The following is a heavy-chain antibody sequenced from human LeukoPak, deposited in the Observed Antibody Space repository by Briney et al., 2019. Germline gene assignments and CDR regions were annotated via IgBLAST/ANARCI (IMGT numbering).Heavy chain of an antibody. CDR2: IDGSGTT. D-gene: IGHD3-22*01. J-gene: IGHJ4*01. CDR3: AKEVHDGSGYTADY. V-gene: IGHV3-23*01. CDR1: GFTFSTYP. Sequence: GGSLRLSCAVSGFTFSTYPMSWVRQAPGKGLEWVSAIDGSGTTYYADSVKGRFTISRDNSKNTVYLQMNSLRAEDMAVYYCAKEVHDGSGYTADYWGQGTLVTVSS.